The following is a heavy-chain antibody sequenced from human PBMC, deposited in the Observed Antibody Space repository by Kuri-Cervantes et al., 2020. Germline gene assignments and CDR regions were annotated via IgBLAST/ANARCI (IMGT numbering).Heavy chain of an antibody. V-gene: IGHV3-7*01. CDR2: INQDGSAK. J-gene: IGHJ6*02. Sequence: LSLTCAASGFIFSSSWMSWVRQAPGKGLEWVANINQDGSAKDYVDSMKGRFTISRDNAKNSLYLQMNSLRDEDTAVYYCARDIFGTYYYGMDVWGQGTTVTVSS. CDR3: ARDIFGTYYYGMDV. D-gene: IGHD3-3*01. CDR1: GFIFSSSW.